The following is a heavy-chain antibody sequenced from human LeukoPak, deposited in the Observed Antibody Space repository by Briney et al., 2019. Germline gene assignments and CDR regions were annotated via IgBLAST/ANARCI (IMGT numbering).Heavy chain of an antibody. J-gene: IGHJ6*03. CDR2: IYTSGST. Sequence: SETLSLTCTVSGGSISSYYWSWIRQPPGKGLEWIGCIYTSGSTNYNPSLKSRVTISVDTSKNQFSLKLSSVTAADTAVYYCARHERVARNLYYYYYMDVWGKGTTVTVSS. CDR3: ARHERVARNLYYYYYMDV. V-gene: IGHV4-4*09. D-gene: IGHD1-14*01. CDR1: GGSISSYY.